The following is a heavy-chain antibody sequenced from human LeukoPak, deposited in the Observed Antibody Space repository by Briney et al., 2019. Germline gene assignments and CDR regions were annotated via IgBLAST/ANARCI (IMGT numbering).Heavy chain of an antibody. CDR1: GYTFTSYY. J-gene: IGHJ4*02. CDR2: INPSGGST. D-gene: IGHD3-10*01. CDR3: ARGYGSGNYFDY. V-gene: IGHV1-46*01. Sequence: GASVKVSCKASGYTFTSYYMHWVRQAPGQGLEWMGIINPSGGSTSYAQKFQGRVTMTRDMSTSTVYMELSRLRSDDTAVYYCARGYGSGNYFDYWGQGTLVTVSS.